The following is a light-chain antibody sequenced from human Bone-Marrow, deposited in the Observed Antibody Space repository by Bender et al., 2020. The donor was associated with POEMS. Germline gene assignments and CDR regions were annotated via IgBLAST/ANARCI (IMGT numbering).Light chain of an antibody. CDR3: CSYAGSYTWV. CDR2: DVT. J-gene: IGLJ3*02. CDR1: SSDVGGYNS. Sequence: QSALTQPRSVSGSPGQSVTVSCTGTSSDVGGYNSVSCYQQHPGKAPQLLIYDVTKRPSGVPDRFSGSKTGNTASLTISGLQAEDGADYYCCSYAGSYTWVFGGGTKLTVL. V-gene: IGLV2-11*01.